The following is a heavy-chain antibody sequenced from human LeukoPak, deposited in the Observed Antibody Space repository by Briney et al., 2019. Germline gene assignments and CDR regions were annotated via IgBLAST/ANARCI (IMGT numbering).Heavy chain of an antibody. Sequence: PGGSLRLSCAASGFTFSSYEMNWVRQAPGKGLEWVSYISSSGSTIYYADSVKGRLTISRDNAKNSLYLQMNSLRAEDTAVYYCARDRNYYDSSGYYYVDYYYYMDVWGKGTTVTVSS. J-gene: IGHJ6*03. CDR1: GFTFSSYE. V-gene: IGHV3-48*03. D-gene: IGHD3-22*01. CDR2: ISSSGSTI. CDR3: ARDRNYYDSSGYYYVDYYYYMDV.